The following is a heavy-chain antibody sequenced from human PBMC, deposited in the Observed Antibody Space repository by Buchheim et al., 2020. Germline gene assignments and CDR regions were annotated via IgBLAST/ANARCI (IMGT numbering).Heavy chain of an antibody. V-gene: IGHV4-30-2*01. CDR2: IYYSGTT. CDR3: ARDQVALGGYYWYLDL. D-gene: IGHD5-12*01. J-gene: IGHJ2*01. Sequence: QLQLQESGSGLVKPSQTLSLTCAVSGGSISSGGYSWSWIRQPPGKGLEWIGIIYYSGTTNSNPSLRSRVTISLDASKNHFSLKMTSMTAADTAVYFCARDQVALGGYYWYLDLWGRGTL. CDR1: GGSISSGGYS.